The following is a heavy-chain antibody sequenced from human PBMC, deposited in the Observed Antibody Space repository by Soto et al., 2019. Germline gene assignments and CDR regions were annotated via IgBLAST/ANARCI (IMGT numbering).Heavy chain of an antibody. CDR2: IDTAGRA. D-gene: IGHD3-3*01. CDR1: EFTVSSNY. J-gene: IGHJ6*02. CDR3: ARGATYYDFWSGHYTSYTYYGMDV. V-gene: IGHV3-53*01. Sequence: EVQLVESGGGLIQPGGSLRVSCAASEFTVSSNYMTWVRQAPGKGLEWVSVIDTAGRANYAESVKGRFTNSRDNSKNTLYLQMNSLRVEDTAVYYCARGATYYDFWSGHYTSYTYYGMDVWGQGTTVT.